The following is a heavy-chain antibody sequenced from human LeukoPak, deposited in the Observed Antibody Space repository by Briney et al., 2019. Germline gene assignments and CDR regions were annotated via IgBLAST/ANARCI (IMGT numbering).Heavy chain of an antibody. D-gene: IGHD3-10*02. CDR3: ARGRVRAGGTAFDY. CDR1: GGTFSSYA. Sequence: SVKVSCKASGGTFSSYAISWVRQAPGQGLEWMGGIIPIFGTANYAQKFQGRVTITADESTSTAYMELSSLRSEDTAVYYCARGRVRAGGTAFDYWGQGTLVTVSS. V-gene: IGHV1-69*13. J-gene: IGHJ4*02. CDR2: IIPIFGTA.